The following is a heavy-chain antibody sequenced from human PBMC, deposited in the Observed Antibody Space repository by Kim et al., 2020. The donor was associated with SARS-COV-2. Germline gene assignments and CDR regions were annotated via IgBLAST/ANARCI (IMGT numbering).Heavy chain of an antibody. CDR1: GVSVNSASYY. CDR3: ARDQFIHKLENWFDS. CDR2: VYYNGNT. V-gene: IGHV4-39*07. J-gene: IGHJ5*01. D-gene: IGHD1-1*01. Sequence: SETLSLTCSVSGVSVNSASYYWACIRQPPGKGLEWIGGVYYNGNTHYNPALKSRITMSVDTSKYQFSLALSSVTAADTSVNYCARDQFIHKLENWFDSWGKGTLVTVSS.